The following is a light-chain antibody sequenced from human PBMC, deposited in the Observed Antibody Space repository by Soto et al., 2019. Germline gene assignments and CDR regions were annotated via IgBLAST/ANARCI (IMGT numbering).Light chain of an antibody. CDR2: GAS. Sequence: EIVMTQSPATLSLSPGERAALSCRAIQSINSELAWYQQKPGQPTRLLIYGASTRAPGVPARFTGSESGSEFTLTISRLQSEDLAVYSCQQGHKWALTFGQGTRLEI. V-gene: IGKV3-15*01. CDR3: QQGHKWALT. J-gene: IGKJ2*01. CDR1: QSINSE.